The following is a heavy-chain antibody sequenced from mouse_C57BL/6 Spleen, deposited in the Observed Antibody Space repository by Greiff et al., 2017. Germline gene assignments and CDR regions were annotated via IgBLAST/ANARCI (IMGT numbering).Heavy chain of an antibody. Sequence: VQLQESGAELAKPGASVKLSCKASGYTFTSYWMHWVKQRPGQGLEWIGYINPSSGYPKDNQKFKDKAPLTADKSSSTAYMHLSSLTYADSSDYYCARRITPVVEGPDYWGQGTTLTVSS. CDR2: INPSSGYP. CDR1: GYTFTSYW. V-gene: IGHV1-7*01. D-gene: IGHD1-1*01. J-gene: IGHJ2*01. CDR3: ARRITPVVEGPDY.